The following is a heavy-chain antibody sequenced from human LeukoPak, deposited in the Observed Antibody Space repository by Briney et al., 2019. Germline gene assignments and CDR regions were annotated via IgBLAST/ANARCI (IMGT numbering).Heavy chain of an antibody. CDR3: AKGGVVHAFDI. Sequence: GGSLRLSCAASGFTFNGYNMNWVRQAPGKGLEWISYITSSSSSNSYADSVKGRFSISRDNAKNSLYLQMNSLRAEDTAVYYCAKGGVVHAFDIWGQGTMVTVSS. J-gene: IGHJ3*02. CDR2: ITSSSSSN. D-gene: IGHD2-15*01. CDR1: GFTFNGYN. V-gene: IGHV3-48*01.